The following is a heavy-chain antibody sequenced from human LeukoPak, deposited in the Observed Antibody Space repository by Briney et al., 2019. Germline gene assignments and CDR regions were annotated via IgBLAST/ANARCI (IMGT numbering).Heavy chain of an antibody. V-gene: IGHV4-34*01. J-gene: IGHJ3*02. CDR2: INHSGST. D-gene: IGHD6-19*01. CDR1: GGSFRSYY. CDR3: ARAPVAGTKWAFDI. Sequence: SETLSLTCGVYGGSFRSYYWSWIRQPPGKGLEWIGEINHSGSTNYNPSLKSRVTISVDTSKNQFSLKLSSVTAADTAVYYCARAPVAGTKWAFDIWGQGTMVTVSS.